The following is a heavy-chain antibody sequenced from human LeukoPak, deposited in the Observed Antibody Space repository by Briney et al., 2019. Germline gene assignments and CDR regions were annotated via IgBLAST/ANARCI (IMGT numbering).Heavy chain of an antibody. D-gene: IGHD3-22*01. V-gene: IGHV1-2*02. Sequence: ASVKVSCKASGYTFTGYYMHWGGQAPGQGLEWRGWINSKSGGANYAQKFQGGVTMTRDTSISTAYMELSRLDSADTAVYYCARERFIVASAFDYWGQGTLVTVSS. CDR1: GYTFTGYY. J-gene: IGHJ4*02. CDR3: ARERFIVASAFDY. CDR2: INSKSGGA.